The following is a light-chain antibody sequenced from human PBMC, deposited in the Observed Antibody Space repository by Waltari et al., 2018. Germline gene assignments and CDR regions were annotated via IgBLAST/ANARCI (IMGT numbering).Light chain of an antibody. CDR1: QGFSNW. Sequence: DIQMTQSPSSLSASVGERVTITCRTSQGFSNWLAWYQQKPGKAPKLLIYRVSNLETGVPSRFSGSGSGTDFTLTISSLQPEDIATYYCQQHDNSPYTFGQGTKVEIK. CDR3: QQHDNSPYT. CDR2: RVS. V-gene: IGKV1-33*01. J-gene: IGKJ2*01.